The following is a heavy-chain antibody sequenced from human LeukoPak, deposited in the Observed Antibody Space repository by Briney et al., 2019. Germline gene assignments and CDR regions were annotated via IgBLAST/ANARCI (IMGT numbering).Heavy chain of an antibody. D-gene: IGHD2-2*01. CDR1: GYIFTNYW. Sequence: GESLKISCKTSGYIFTNYWIGWARQMAGKGLEWMAVIYPGDSRIRYNPSFQGQVTISADKSINTAYLQWSSLKASDTALYYCACRMLTSTRFEPWGQGTLVTVSS. V-gene: IGHV5-51*01. J-gene: IGHJ5*02. CDR3: ACRMLTSTRFEP. CDR2: IYPGDSRI.